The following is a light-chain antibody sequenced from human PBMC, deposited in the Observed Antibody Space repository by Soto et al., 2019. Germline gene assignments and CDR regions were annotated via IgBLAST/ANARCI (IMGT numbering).Light chain of an antibody. CDR1: QSVSSSS. V-gene: IGKV3-20*01. CDR3: QQYGSSPVT. J-gene: IGKJ1*01. Sequence: EIVLTQSPGTLSLSPGERATLSCRASQSVSSSSLAWYQQKPGQAPRLLISGASSRATGIPDRFSGSGSGTDFTLTISRLEPEDFAVYYCQQYGSSPVTFGQGTKVDIK. CDR2: GAS.